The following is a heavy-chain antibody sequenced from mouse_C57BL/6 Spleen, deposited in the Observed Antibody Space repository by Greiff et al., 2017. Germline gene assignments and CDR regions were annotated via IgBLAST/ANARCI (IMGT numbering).Heavy chain of an antibody. CDR3: ARSIHNGYYGTFRV. V-gene: IGHV1-82*01. D-gene: IGHD2-3*01. Sequence: VQLMQSGPELVKPGASVKISCKASGYAFSSSWMNWVKQRPGKGLEWIGRIYPGDGDTNYNGTFKGIATVTSDKSSSTAYMQLSSLTSEDSAVNFCARSIHNGYYGTFRVWGTGTTVTVSS. J-gene: IGHJ1*03. CDR2: IYPGDGDT. CDR1: GYAFSSSW.